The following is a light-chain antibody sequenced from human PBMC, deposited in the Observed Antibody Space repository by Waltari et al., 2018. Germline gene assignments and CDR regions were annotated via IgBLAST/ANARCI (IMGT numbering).Light chain of an antibody. V-gene: IGLV3-9*01. J-gene: IGLJ3*02. CDR2: RDN. CDR1: NFGNKN. CDR3: QVWDTNTML. Sequence: SYDLTQPPSVSVALGQTARITCGGDNFGNKNVHWYQRKPGQAPFLVIYRDNHRPSGIPERFSGSNSGNTATLTISGAQAGDEADYYCQVWDTNTMLFGGGAKLTVV.